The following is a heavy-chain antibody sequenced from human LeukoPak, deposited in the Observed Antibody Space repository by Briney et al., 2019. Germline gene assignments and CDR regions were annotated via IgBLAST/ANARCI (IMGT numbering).Heavy chain of an antibody. D-gene: IGHD5-12*01. Sequence: PSETLSLTCAVYGGSFSGYYWSWIRQPPGKGLEWIGEINHSGSTNYNPSLKSRVTISVDTSKNQFSLKLSSVTAADTAVYYCARGRATSDTVATIKWGYYYYMDVWGKGTTVTVSS. CDR3: ARGRATSDTVATIKWGYYYYMDV. J-gene: IGHJ6*03. V-gene: IGHV4-34*01. CDR1: GGSFSGYY. CDR2: INHSGST.